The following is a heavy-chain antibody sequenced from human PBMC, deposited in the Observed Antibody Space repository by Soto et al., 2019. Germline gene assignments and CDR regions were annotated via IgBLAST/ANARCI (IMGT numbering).Heavy chain of an antibody. D-gene: IGHD2-15*01. V-gene: IGHV3-11*05. CDR3: ARICSGGSCTHVY. Sequence: QVQLVESGGGLVKPGGSLRLSCAASGFTFSDYYMSWIRQAPGKGLEWVSYISSSSSYTNYADSVKGRFTISRDNARSSLYLKNNRLRAEDTAVYYCARICSGGSCTHVYWSHGTLVTVSS. J-gene: IGHJ4*01. CDR2: ISSSSSYT. CDR1: GFTFSDYY.